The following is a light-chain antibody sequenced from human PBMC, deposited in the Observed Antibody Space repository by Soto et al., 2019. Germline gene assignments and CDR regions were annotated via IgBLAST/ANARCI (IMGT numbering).Light chain of an antibody. CDR3: QQYDPYSYT. CDR1: QSISTW. V-gene: IGKV1-5*01. CDR2: GAS. Sequence: DIQLTQSPSILSASVGDRVTFTCRASQSISTWLAWYQLKPGKAPKLLIYGASSLGSGVPSRFSGSGSGTEFTLSISSLQPEDFATYYCQQYDPYSYTFGQGTKLEIK. J-gene: IGKJ2*01.